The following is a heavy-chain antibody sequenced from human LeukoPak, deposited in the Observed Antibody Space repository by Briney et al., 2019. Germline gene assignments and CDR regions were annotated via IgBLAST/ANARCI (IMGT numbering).Heavy chain of an antibody. V-gene: IGHV5-51*01. CDR3: ARQRHYCSGGSCYGLTYYFDY. Sequence: GESLKISCKGSGYSFTSYWIGWVRQMPGKGLEWMGIIYPGDSDTRYSPSFQGQVTISADKSISTAYLQWSSLKASDTAMYYCARQRHYCSGGSCYGLTYYFDYWGQGTLVTVSS. CDR2: IYPGDSDT. J-gene: IGHJ4*02. CDR1: GYSFTSYW. D-gene: IGHD2-15*01.